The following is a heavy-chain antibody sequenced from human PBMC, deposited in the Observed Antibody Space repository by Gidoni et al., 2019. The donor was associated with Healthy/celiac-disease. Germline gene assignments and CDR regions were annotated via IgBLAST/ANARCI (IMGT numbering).Heavy chain of an antibody. Sequence: QVKLVESGGGVVQPGRSLRLSCAASGFTFSSYAMHWVRQAPGKGLEWVAFISNNGINKDYADSVRGRFTISRDNSKNTLNLQMSSLRGEDTAMYYCAPGGHYTNNWYENWFDSWGQGTLVTVSS. CDR1: GFTFSSYA. CDR2: ISNNGINK. CDR3: APGGHYTNNWYENWFDS. J-gene: IGHJ5*01. V-gene: IGHV3-30*04. D-gene: IGHD1-1*01.